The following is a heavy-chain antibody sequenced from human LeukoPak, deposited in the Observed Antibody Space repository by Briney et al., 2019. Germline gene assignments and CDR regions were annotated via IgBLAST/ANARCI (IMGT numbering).Heavy chain of an antibody. Sequence: GGSLRLSCAASGFTFSSYEMNWVRQAPGKGLEWVAVISYDGSNKYYADSVKGRFTISRDNSKNTLYLQMNSLRAEDTAVYYCAKARGRHYDYWGQGTLVTVSS. J-gene: IGHJ4*02. CDR2: ISYDGSNK. V-gene: IGHV3-30*18. CDR3: AKARGRHYDY. D-gene: IGHD3-10*01. CDR1: GFTFSSYE.